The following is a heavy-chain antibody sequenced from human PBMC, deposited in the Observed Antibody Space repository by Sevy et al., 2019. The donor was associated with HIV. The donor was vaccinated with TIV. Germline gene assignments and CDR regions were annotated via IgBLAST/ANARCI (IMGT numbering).Heavy chain of an antibody. CDR2: LHTSGST. CDR3: ARWRGYSYGFDY. J-gene: IGHJ4*02. V-gene: IGHV4-61*02. D-gene: IGHD5-18*01. Sequence: SETLSLTCTVSGGSINSGSFYWSWVRQPAGKGLEWIVRLHTSGSTKFKPSLKSRVTMSIDTSRNQFFLNLNSVTAADTAGYYCARWRGYSYGFDYWGQGALVTVSS. CDR1: GGSINSGSFY.